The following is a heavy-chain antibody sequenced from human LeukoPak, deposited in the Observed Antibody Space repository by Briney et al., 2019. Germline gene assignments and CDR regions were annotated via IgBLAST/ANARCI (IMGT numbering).Heavy chain of an antibody. J-gene: IGHJ4*02. D-gene: IGHD3-10*01. CDR3: ARDYAGTSITMVRGVVRYFDY. CDR1: GGSISSYY. Sequence: SETLSLTCTVSGGSISSYYWSWIRQPPGKGLEWIGYIYYSGSTNYNPSLKSRVTISVDTSKNQFSLKLSSVTAADTAVYYCARDYAGTSITMVRGVVRYFDYWGQGTLVTVSS. V-gene: IGHV4-59*01. CDR2: IYYSGST.